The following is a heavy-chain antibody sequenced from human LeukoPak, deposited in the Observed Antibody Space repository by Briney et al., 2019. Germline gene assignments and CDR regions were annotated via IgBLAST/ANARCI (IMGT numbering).Heavy chain of an antibody. V-gene: IGHV4-4*07. D-gene: IGHD3-3*01. CDR2: IYTSGST. J-gene: IGHJ3*02. CDR1: GGSLSSYY. CDR3: ARVDRGIFGVVPEVAFDI. Sequence: SETLSLTCTVSGGSLSSYYWSWIPQPAGKGLECIGRIYTSGSTNYNPSLKSRVTMSVDTSTNQFSLKLSSVTAADTAVYYCARVDRGIFGVVPEVAFDIWGQGTMVTVSS.